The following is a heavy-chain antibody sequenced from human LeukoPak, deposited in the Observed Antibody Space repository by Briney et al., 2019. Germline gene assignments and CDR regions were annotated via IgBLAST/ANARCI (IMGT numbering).Heavy chain of an antibody. D-gene: IGHD3-3*01. CDR1: GFTFSNAW. Sequence: GGSLRLSCAASGFTFSNAWMSWVRQAPGKGLEWVGRIKSKTDGGTTDYAAPVKGRFTISRDDSKNTLYLQMNSLKTEDTAVYYCTTGVRYITIFGEGVVIHPPLYYYYMDVWGKGTTVTVSS. V-gene: IGHV3-15*01. J-gene: IGHJ6*03. CDR3: TTGVRYITIFGEGVVIHPPLYYYYMDV. CDR2: IKSKTDGGTT.